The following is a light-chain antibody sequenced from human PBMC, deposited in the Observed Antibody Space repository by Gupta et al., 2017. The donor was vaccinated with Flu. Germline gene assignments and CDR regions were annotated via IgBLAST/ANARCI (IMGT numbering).Light chain of an antibody. V-gene: IGLV1-44*01. J-gene: IGLJ3*02. CDR3: AACDDDMNAWV. Sequence: QSVLTQPPSPAGPPAQRVTVSRSGSSSNIGSNTVYWYQQLPGTAPKLLIYNNNQRPSGFPDRFAGSRSGTSASLAISGLQSEDEADYYCAACDDDMNAWVFGGGTQVTVL. CDR2: NNN. CDR1: SSNIGSNT.